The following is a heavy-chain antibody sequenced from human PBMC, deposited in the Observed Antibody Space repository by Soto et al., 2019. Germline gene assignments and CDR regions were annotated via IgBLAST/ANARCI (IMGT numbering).Heavy chain of an antibody. CDR2: INPNSGGT. CDR3: ARGGDLYCSGGSCYSWFDP. CDR1: GYTFTGYY. J-gene: IGHJ5*02. Sequence: QVQLVQSGAEVKKPGASVKVSCTASGYTFTGYYMHWVRQAPGQGLEWMGWINPNSGGTNYAQKFQGWVTMTRDTSISTAYMELSRLRSDDTAVYYCARGGDLYCSGGSCYSWFDPWGQGTLVTVSS. D-gene: IGHD2-15*01. V-gene: IGHV1-2*04.